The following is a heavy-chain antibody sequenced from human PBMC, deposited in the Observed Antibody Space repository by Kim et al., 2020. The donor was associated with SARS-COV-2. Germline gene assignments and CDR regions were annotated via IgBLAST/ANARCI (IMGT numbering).Heavy chain of an antibody. CDR1: GAPNNARAYE. J-gene: IGHJ4*02. Sequence: SETLSLTCTLAGAPNNARAYEQTSVLQPPEASPDAVVYLKNKGSTFYNPSLKRRVTISVDTSKNQFSLKVTSVTAAVTAVYFCARGSQRDLFFDHWGQGTL. CDR3: ARGSQRDLFFDH. CDR2: LKNKGST. V-gene: IGHV4-31*02. D-gene: IGHD2-21*01.